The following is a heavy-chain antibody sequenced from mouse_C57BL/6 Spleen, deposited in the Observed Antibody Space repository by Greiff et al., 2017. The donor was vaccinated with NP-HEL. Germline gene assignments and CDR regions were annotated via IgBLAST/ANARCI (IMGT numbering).Heavy chain of an antibody. D-gene: IGHD2-5*01. Sequence: DVQLQESGPGMVKPSQSLSLTCTVTGYSITSGYDWHWIRHFPGNKLEWMGYISYSGSTNYNPSLKSRIPITHDTSKNHFFLKLNSVTTEDTATNYWARHSNYGGNYAMDYWGQGTSVTVSS. CDR1: GYSITSGYD. J-gene: IGHJ4*01. CDR2: ISYSGST. CDR3: ARHSNYGGNYAMDY. V-gene: IGHV3-1*01.